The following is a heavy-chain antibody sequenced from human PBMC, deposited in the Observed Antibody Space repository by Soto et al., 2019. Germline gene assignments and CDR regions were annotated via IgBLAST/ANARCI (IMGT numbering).Heavy chain of an antibody. D-gene: IGHD6-19*01. CDR1: GGSISSYY. J-gene: IGHJ4*02. V-gene: IGHV4-59*01. CDR2: IYYSGST. Sequence: PSETLSLTCTVSGGSISSYYWSWIRQPPGKGLEWIGYIYYSGSTNYNPSLKSRVTISVDTSKNQFSLKLSSVTAADTAVYYCARSSIAVAGKAFDYWGQGTLVT. CDR3: ARSSIAVAGKAFDY.